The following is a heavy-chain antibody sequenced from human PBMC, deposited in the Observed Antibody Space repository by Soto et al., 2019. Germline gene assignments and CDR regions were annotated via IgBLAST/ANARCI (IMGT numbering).Heavy chain of an antibody. J-gene: IGHJ4*02. CDR3: ARHDELVERPTYFDY. CDR2: IYYSGST. CDR1: GGSISSSSYY. Sequence: PSETLSLTCTVSGGSISSSSYYRGWIRQPPGKGLEWIGSIYYSGSTYYNPSLKSRVTISVDTSKNQFSLKLSSVTAADTAVYYCARHDELVERPTYFDYWGQGTLVTVSS. V-gene: IGHV4-39*01. D-gene: IGHD6-13*01.